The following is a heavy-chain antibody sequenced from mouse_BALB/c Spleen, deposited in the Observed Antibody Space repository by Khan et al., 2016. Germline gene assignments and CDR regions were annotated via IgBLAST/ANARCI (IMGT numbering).Heavy chain of an antibody. J-gene: IGHJ2*01. V-gene: IGHV14-3*02. CDR3: AGSTNY. CDR2: IDPANGNT. Sequence: EVQLQESGAELVKPGASVKLSCTASGFNIKDTYMHWVKQRPEQGLEWIGRIDPANGNTKYDPKFQGKATTTADTSSNTAYLQLSSLTSEDTAVCYCAGSTNYWGQGTTLTGSS. CDR1: GFNIKDTY.